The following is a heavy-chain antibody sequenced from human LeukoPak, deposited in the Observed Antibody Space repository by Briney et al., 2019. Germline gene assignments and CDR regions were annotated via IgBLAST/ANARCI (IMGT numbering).Heavy chain of an antibody. CDR2: VGISSGNT. V-gene: IGHV3-48*04. J-gene: IGHJ4*02. CDR1: GFTFSDYS. D-gene: IGHD5-12*01. Sequence: GGSLRLSCAASGFTFSDYSMNWVRQAPGKGLEWLSYVGISSGNTKYADSVKGRFTISGDSAKNSVFLQMNNLRVEDTAVYYCARDHRYAFDNWGQGTLVTVSS. CDR3: ARDHRYAFDN.